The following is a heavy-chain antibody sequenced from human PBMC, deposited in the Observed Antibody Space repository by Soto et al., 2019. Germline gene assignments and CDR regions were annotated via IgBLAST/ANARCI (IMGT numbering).Heavy chain of an antibody. CDR1: GGSISSSYYY. V-gene: IGHV4-39*02. D-gene: IGHD3-10*01. Sequence: QLQLQESGPGLVKPSETLSLTCTVSGGSISSSYYYWGWVRQPPGMGLEWIGFIYYGGTTYYNPSLKSRVTISVDTSQNQFSLKLSSVTAADTAIYYCARDQHAPGGDYWGRGALVTVSS. CDR2: IYYGGTT. CDR3: ARDQHAPGGDY. J-gene: IGHJ4*02.